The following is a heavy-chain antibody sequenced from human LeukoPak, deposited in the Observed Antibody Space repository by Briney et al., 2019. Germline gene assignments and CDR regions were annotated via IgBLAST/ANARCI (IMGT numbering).Heavy chain of an antibody. CDR3: ARRAGDYSHPYDY. D-gene: IGHD3-22*01. CDR2: IYSGGST. J-gene: IGHJ4*02. V-gene: IGHV3-53*01. CDR1: GFTFSNYA. Sequence: PPGGSLRLSCAASGFTFSNYAMSWVRQAPGKGLEWVSFIYSGGSTYYTDSVKGRFTISRDNSKNTLYLQMNSLRAEDTAVYYCARRAGDYSHPYDYWGQGILVTVSS.